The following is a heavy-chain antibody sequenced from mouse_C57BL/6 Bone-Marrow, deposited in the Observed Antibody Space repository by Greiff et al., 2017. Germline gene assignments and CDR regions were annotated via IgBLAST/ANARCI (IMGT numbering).Heavy chain of an antibody. CDR3: ARFELGPYYFDY. CDR1: GFTFRDYG. J-gene: IGHJ2*01. Sequence: VQGVESGGGLVKPGGSLKLSCAASGFTFRDYGMHWVRQAPEKGLEWVAYISSGSSTIYYADTVKGRFTISRDNAKNTLFLQMTSLRSEDTAMYYCARFELGPYYFDYWGQGTTLTVSS. D-gene: IGHD4-1*01. V-gene: IGHV5-17*01. CDR2: ISSGSSTI.